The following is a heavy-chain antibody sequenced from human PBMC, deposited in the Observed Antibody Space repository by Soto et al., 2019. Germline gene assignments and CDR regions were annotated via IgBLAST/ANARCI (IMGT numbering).Heavy chain of an antibody. J-gene: IGHJ2*01. Sequence: QVQLVESGGGVVQPGRSLRLSCAASGFTFSSYAMHWVRQAPGKGLEWVAVISYDGSNKYHADSVKGRFTISRDNSKNTLYLQMNSLRAEDTAVYYCAREMGWYFDLWGRGTLVTVSS. CDR3: AREMGWYFDL. V-gene: IGHV3-30-3*01. CDR2: ISYDGSNK. CDR1: GFTFSSYA.